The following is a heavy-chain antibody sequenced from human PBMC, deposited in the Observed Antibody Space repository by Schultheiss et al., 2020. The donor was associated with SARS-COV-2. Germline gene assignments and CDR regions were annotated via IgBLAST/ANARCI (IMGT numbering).Heavy chain of an antibody. CDR2: ITSYSSHI. CDR3: ARDRDYYFDY. CDR1: GFTFNSYT. V-gene: IGHV3-21*01. Sequence: GGSLRLSCAASGFTFNSYTLNWVRQAPGKGLEWLSSITSYSSHIYYADSVKGRFTISRDNAKNSVYLQMNSLRAEDTAVYYCARDRDYYFDYWGQGTLVTVSS. J-gene: IGHJ4*02.